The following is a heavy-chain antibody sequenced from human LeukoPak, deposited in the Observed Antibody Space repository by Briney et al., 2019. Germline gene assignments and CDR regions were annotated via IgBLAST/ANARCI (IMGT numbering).Heavy chain of an antibody. Sequence: GGSLRLSCAASRFTFRTYSMNWVRQAPGKGLEWISYISSSSSTIHYADSVKGRFTISRDNAKNSLYLQMNSLRAEDTAVYYCARAAKGSPIDYWGQGTLVTVSS. J-gene: IGHJ4*02. CDR2: ISSSSSTI. V-gene: IGHV3-48*04. CDR3: ARAAKGSPIDY. CDR1: RFTFRTYS.